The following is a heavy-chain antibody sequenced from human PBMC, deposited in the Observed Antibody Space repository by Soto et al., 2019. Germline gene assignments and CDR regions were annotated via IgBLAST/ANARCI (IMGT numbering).Heavy chain of an antibody. Sequence: SETLSLTCTVSGGAIRRGGHFWSCIRHPPGRGQEWIGYIYYSGSTYYNPSLKSRVTISVDTSKNQFSLKLSSVTAADTAVYYCARDTVAALLLAYSGQRTPVPVS. J-gene: IGHJ4*02. CDR1: GGAIRRGGHF. CDR2: IYYSGST. V-gene: IGHV4-30-4*01. CDR3: ARDTVAALLLAY. D-gene: IGHD2-15*01.